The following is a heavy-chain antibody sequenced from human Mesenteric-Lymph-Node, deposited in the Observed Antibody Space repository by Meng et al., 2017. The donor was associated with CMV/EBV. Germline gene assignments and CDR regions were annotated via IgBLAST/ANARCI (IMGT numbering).Heavy chain of an antibody. CDR3: ARERGDVPLFDY. D-gene: IGHD2-21*01. CDR1: GDSISSSDFF. CDR2: IYYTGST. V-gene: IGHV4-39*07. Sequence: SETLSLTCTVSGDSISSSDFFWGWIRQPPGKGLEWIGSIYYTGSTNYNPSLKSRVTISVDTSKNQFSLKLSSVTAADTAVYYCARERGDVPLFDYWGQGTLVTVSS. J-gene: IGHJ4*02.